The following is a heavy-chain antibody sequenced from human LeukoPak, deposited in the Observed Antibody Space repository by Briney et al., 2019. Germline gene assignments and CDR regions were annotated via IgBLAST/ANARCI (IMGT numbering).Heavy chain of an antibody. D-gene: IGHD3-10*01. CDR1: GYTFSSYG. J-gene: IGHJ4*02. CDR2: ISAYNGNT. CDR3: ARDSPDGSGTYYNDSPDY. Sequence: ASVTVSCKSSGYTFSSYGISWVRQAPGQGLEWMGWISAYNGNTNYRQKLQGRVTITTDTSTSTAYMDLRSLRSDDTAIYYCARDSPDGSGTYYNDSPDYWGQGTLVTVSS. V-gene: IGHV1-18*01.